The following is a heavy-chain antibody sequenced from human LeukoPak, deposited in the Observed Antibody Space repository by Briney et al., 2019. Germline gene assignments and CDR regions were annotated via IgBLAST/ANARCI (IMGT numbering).Heavy chain of an antibody. V-gene: IGHV3-53*01. CDR3: ARDSSSFPNYFDF. CDR1: GFTVSSTY. D-gene: IGHD3-10*01. CDR2: IYNSGTT. J-gene: IGHJ4*02. Sequence: HPGGSLRLSCAASGFTVSSTYMSWVRQPPGPGLEWVSLIYNSGTTFYADSVQGRFTISRDNSKNTLYLQMNSLRAEDTAIYYCARDSSSFPNYFDFWGQGTLVTVSS.